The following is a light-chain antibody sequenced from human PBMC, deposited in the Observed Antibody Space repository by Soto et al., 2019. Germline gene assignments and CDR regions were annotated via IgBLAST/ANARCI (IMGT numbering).Light chain of an antibody. V-gene: IGLV4-69*01. J-gene: IGLJ2*01. Sequence: QPVLTQSPSASASLGASVKITCTLSSGHSSYAIAWHQQQPERGPRFLMRLNSDGSHSKGDGIPDRFSGSKSGAERYLTISSLQSEDEADYYCQTWGTGIHVVFGGGTKLTVL. CDR3: QTWGTGIHVV. CDR2: LNSDGSH. CDR1: SGHSSYA.